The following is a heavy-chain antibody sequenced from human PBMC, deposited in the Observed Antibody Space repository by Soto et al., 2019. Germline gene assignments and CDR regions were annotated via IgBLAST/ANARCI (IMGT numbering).Heavy chain of an antibody. V-gene: IGHV4-59*08. J-gene: IGHJ6*02. CDR3: ARVRVYDILTGYPDYGMDV. Sequence: PSETLSLTCTVSGGSISSFYWNWIRQPPGKGLEWIGYIYYTGSTNYNPSLKSRVTISVDTSKNQFSLKLSSVTAADTAVYYCARVRVYDILTGYPDYGMDVWGQGTTVTVSS. CDR2: IYYTGST. CDR1: GGSISSFY. D-gene: IGHD3-9*01.